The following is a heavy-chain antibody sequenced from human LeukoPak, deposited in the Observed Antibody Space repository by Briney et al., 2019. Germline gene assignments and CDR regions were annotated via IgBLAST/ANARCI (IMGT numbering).Heavy chain of an antibody. CDR2: ITPMFGTA. J-gene: IGHJ4*02. V-gene: IGHV1-69*13. D-gene: IGHD3-22*01. CDR3: AREWGHDSSGYFFGY. CDR1: GGTFSSYA. Sequence: GASVKVSCKASGGTFSSYAISWVRQAPGQGLEWMGGITPMFGTANYAQKFQGRVTITADESTSTAYMELSSLRSEDTAVYYCAREWGHDSSGYFFGYWGQGTQVTVSS.